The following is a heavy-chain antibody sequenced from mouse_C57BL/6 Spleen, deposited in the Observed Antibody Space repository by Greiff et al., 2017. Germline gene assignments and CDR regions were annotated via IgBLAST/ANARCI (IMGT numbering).Heavy chain of an antibody. CDR1: GYTFTDYE. D-gene: IGHD1-1*01. J-gene: IGHJ2*01. Sequence: VQLQQSGAELVRPGASVTLSCKASGYTFTDYEMHWVQQTPVHGLEWIGAIDPETGGTAYHQKFKGKAILTADKSSSTAYMELRSLTAEDSAVYYCTRYYYGSSYDDFDYWGQGTTLTVSS. CDR2: IDPETGGT. CDR3: TRYYYGSSYDDFDY. V-gene: IGHV1-15*01.